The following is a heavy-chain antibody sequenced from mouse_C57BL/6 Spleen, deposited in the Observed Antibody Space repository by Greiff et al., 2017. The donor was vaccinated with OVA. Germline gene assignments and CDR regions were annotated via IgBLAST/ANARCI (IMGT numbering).Heavy chain of an antibody. CDR3: ARSSSGYVPAWFAY. Sequence: VQLQQPGAELVRPGTSVKLSCKASGYTFTSYWMHWVKQRPGQGLEWIGVIDPSDSYTNYNQKFKGKATLTVDTSSSTAYMQLSSLTSEDSAVYYCARSSSGYVPAWFAYWGQGTLVTVSA. J-gene: IGHJ3*01. D-gene: IGHD3-2*02. CDR2: IDPSDSYT. CDR1: GYTFTSYW. V-gene: IGHV1-59*01.